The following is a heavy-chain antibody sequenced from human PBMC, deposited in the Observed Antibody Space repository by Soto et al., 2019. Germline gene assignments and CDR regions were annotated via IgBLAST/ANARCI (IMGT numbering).Heavy chain of an antibody. CDR2: ISAYNGNT. J-gene: IGHJ5*02. V-gene: IGHV1-18*01. CDR3: ARTYYDFWSGYLNWFDP. CDR1: GYTFTSYG. D-gene: IGHD3-3*01. Sequence: ASVKVSCKASGYTFTSYGISWVRQAPGQGLEWMGWISAYNGNTNYAQKLQGRVAMTTDTSTSTAYMELRSLRSDDTAVYYFARTYYDFWSGYLNWFDPWGQGTLVTVSS.